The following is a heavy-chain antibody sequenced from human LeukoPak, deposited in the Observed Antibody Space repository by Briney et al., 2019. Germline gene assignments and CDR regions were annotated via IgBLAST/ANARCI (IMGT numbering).Heavy chain of an antibody. V-gene: IGHV3-23*01. CDR3: AKDLGFGGPHDAFDI. CDR1: GFTFSTYA. Sequence: GGSLRLSCAASGFTFSTYAMSWVRQAPGKGLEWVSATSGSGVSTYYADSVKGRFSISRDNSKSTLYLQMNSLRADDTALYYCAKDLGFGGPHDAFDIWGQGTMVTVSS. CDR2: TSGSGVST. J-gene: IGHJ3*02. D-gene: IGHD3-10*01.